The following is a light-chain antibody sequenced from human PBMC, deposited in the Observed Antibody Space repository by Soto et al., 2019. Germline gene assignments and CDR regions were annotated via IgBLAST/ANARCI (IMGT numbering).Light chain of an antibody. CDR3: QQSYSTPSIT. CDR2: DAS. Sequence: DIQMTQSPSTLSASVGDRVTITCRASQSIGSWLAWYQQKPGKAPNLLIYDASSLERGVPSRFSGSGSGTEFTLTISSLQPEDFATYYCQQSYSTPSITFGQGTRLEIK. J-gene: IGKJ5*01. CDR1: QSIGSW. V-gene: IGKV1-5*01.